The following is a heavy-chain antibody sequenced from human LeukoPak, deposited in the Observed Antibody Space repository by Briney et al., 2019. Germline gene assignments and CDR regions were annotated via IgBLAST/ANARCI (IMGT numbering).Heavy chain of an antibody. V-gene: IGHV3-23*01. CDR3: AKCGYWNDALYYYGMDV. J-gene: IGHJ6*02. Sequence: GGSLRLSCAASGFAFSSYAMSWVRQAPGKGLEWVSGISNSGGSTYYADSVKGRFTISRDISKDTLFLQMNSLRAEDTAVYYCAKCGYWNDALYYYGMDVWGQGTTVTVSS. CDR2: ISNSGGST. CDR1: GFAFSSYA. D-gene: IGHD1-1*01.